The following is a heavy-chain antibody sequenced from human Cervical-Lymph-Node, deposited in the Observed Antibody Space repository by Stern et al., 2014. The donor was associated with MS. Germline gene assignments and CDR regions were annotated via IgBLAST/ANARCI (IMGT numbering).Heavy chain of an antibody. J-gene: IGHJ4*02. CDR1: GFTFSSYW. Sequence: EVHLVESGGGLVQPGGSLRLSCAASGFTFSSYWMSWVRQAPGKGLEGVANIKQDGSEKYYVDSVKGRFTISRDNAKNSLYLQMNSLRAEDTAVYYCARDIGERLIAAAGSPGDYWGQGTLVTVSS. V-gene: IGHV3-7*03. CDR2: IKQDGSEK. D-gene: IGHD6-13*01. CDR3: ARDIGERLIAAAGSPGDY.